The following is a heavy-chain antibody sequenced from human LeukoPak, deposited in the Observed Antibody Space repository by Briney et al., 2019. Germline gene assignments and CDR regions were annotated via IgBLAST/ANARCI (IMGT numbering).Heavy chain of an antibody. V-gene: IGHV4-39*01. CDR3: ASVAFSRLGYCSSTSCPAQFDY. Sequence: SETLSLTCTVSGGSISSSSYYWGWIRQPPGKGLEWIGSIYYSGSTYYNPSLKSRVTISVDTSKNQFSLKLSSVAAADTAVYYCASVAFSRLGYCSSTSCPAQFDYWGQGTLVTVSS. CDR2: IYYSGST. CDR1: GGSISSSSYY. J-gene: IGHJ4*02. D-gene: IGHD2-2*01.